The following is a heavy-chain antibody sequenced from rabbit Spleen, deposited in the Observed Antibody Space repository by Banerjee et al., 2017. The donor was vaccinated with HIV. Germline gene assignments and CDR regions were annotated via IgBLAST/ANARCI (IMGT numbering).Heavy chain of an antibody. CDR2: IAAGVSYTT. CDR1: GVSFSFSNY. Sequence: QEQLEESGGGLVKPEGSLTLTCKASGVSFSFSNYMCWVRQPPGKGPEWIACIAAGVSYTTYYATWAKGRFTISNPSSTTVTLQMTSLTAADTATYFCARDSGSSFSSYGMDLWGQGTLVTVS. CDR3: ARDSGSSFSSYGMDL. V-gene: IGHV1S45*01. J-gene: IGHJ6*01. D-gene: IGHD8-1*01.